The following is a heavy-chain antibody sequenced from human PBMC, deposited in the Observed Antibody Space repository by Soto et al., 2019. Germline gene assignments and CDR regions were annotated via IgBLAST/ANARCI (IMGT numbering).Heavy chain of an antibody. V-gene: IGHV3-23*01. Sequence: PGGSLRLSCAASGFTFSSYAMSWVRQAPGKGLEWVSAISGSGGSTYYADSVKGRFTISRDNSKNTLYLQMNSLRAEDTAVYYCEKERVAYSGYDYFDYWGQGTLVTVYS. D-gene: IGHD5-12*01. J-gene: IGHJ4*02. CDR3: EKERVAYSGYDYFDY. CDR2: ISGSGGST. CDR1: GFTFSSYA.